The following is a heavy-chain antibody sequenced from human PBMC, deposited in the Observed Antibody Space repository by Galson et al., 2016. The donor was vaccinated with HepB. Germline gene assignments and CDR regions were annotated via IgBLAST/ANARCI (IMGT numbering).Heavy chain of an antibody. CDR1: GYTFTTSG. CDR3: ARDVQYRFDS. Sequence: SVKVSCKAFGYTFTTSGISWVRQAPEQGLEWMGWISTYRGDTKYAQNFQGGLTLTTDSSTTTAYMELRSLRFDDAAMYYCARDVQYRFDSWGQGTLVTVSS. V-gene: IGHV1-18*01. D-gene: IGHD2/OR15-2a*01. J-gene: IGHJ4*02. CDR2: ISTYRGDT.